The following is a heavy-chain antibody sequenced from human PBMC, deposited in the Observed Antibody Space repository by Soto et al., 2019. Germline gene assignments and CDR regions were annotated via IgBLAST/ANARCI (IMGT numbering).Heavy chain of an antibody. V-gene: IGHV1-18*01. Sequence: GVSVKVSCKASGYTFNSYGISWVRQAPGQGLEWMGWISAYNGNTNYAQKLQGRVTMTTDTSTSTAYMELWSLRSDDTAVYYCARDSVVVPAAIGVGWFDPWGQGTLVTVSS. CDR3: ARDSVVVPAAIGVGWFDP. CDR2: ISAYNGNT. CDR1: GYTFNSYG. D-gene: IGHD2-2*01. J-gene: IGHJ5*02.